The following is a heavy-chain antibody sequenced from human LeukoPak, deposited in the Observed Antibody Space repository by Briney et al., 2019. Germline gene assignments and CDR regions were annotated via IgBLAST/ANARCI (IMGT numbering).Heavy chain of an antibody. D-gene: IGHD2-21*02. CDR3: AKGDCGRDCYYGINY. CDR1: GFTFSSYA. V-gene: IGHV3-23*01. CDR2: ISGSGGST. J-gene: IGHJ4*02. Sequence: PGGSLRLSCAASGFTFSSYAMSWVRQAPGKGLEWVSAISGSGGSTYYAVSVKGRFTISRDNSKNTVYLQMNSLRAEDTAVYYCAKGDCGRDCYYGINYWGQGSLVTVSS.